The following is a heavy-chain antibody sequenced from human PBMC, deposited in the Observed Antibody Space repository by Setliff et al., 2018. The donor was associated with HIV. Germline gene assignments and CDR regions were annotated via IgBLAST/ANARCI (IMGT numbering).Heavy chain of an antibody. D-gene: IGHD2-8*01. Sequence: SETLSLTCAVYGGSFSAYYWTWIRQSPGKGLEWIGEINHSGSTNYNPSLRSRVTISIGTSKNQFSLKLSSVTAADTAVYYCATGLIMAPDYWGQGSLVTVSS. CDR3: ATGLIMAPDY. J-gene: IGHJ4*02. CDR1: GGSFSAYY. CDR2: INHSGST. V-gene: IGHV4-34*01.